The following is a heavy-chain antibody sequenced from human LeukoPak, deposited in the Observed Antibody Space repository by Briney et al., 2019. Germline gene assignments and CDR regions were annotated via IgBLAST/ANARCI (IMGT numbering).Heavy chain of an antibody. CDR2: IYPGDSDT. Sequence: GESLKISCKGSGYSFTSYWIGWVRQMPGKGLEWMGTIYPGDSDTRYSPSFQGQVTISADKSISTAYLQWSSLKASDTAMYYCARLILAYCGGDCYSQPFDYWGQGTLVTVSS. J-gene: IGHJ4*02. D-gene: IGHD2-21*02. CDR1: GYSFTSYW. CDR3: ARLILAYCGGDCYSQPFDY. V-gene: IGHV5-51*01.